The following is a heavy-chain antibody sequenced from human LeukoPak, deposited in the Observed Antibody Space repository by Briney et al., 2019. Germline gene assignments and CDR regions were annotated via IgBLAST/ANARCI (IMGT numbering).Heavy chain of an antibody. CDR3: ARVWVDSSGFHDAFDI. CDR1: GFTFSDYY. V-gene: IGHV3-11*01. CDR2: ISSSGSTI. J-gene: IGHJ3*02. Sequence: GGSLRLSCAASGFTFSDYYMSWIRQAPGKGLEWVSYISSSGSTIYYADSVKGRFTISRDNAKNSLYLQMNSLRAEDTAVYYCARVWVDSSGFHDAFDIWGQGTMVTVSS. D-gene: IGHD3-22*01.